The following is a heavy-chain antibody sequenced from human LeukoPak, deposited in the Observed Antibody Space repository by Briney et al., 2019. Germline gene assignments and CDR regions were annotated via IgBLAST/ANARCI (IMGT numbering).Heavy chain of an antibody. D-gene: IGHD3-22*01. CDR2: ISWNSGSI. J-gene: IGHJ4*02. Sequence: PGGSLRLSCAASGFTFDDYAMHWVRQAPGKGLEWVSGISWNSGSIGYADSVKGRFTISRDNAVNSLYLQIDSLRAEDTAVYYCARDTRYSSSLYYIDYWGQGTLVAVSS. CDR3: ARDTRYSSSLYYIDY. V-gene: IGHV3-9*01. CDR1: GFTFDDYA.